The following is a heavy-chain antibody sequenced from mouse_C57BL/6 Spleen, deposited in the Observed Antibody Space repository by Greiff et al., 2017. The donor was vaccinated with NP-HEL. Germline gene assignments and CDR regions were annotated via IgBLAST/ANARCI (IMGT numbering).Heavy chain of an antibody. Sequence: EVKLVESGGGLVKPGGSLKLSCAASGFTFSDYGMHWVRQAPEKGLEWVAYISSGSSTIYYADTVKGRFTISRDNAKNTLFLQMTSLRSEDTAMYYCARPTIYGSYFDYWGQGTTLTVSS. V-gene: IGHV5-17*01. J-gene: IGHJ2*01. CDR2: ISSGSSTI. CDR1: GFTFSDYG. CDR3: ARPTIYGSYFDY. D-gene: IGHD1-1*01.